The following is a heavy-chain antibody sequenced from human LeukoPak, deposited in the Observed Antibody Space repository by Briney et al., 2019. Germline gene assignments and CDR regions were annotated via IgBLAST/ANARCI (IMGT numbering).Heavy chain of an antibody. Sequence: GASEKVSCKASGYTFTIYDITWVRQAPGQGLEWMGWITTNNGNTNYAQKFQGRVTMTTDTSTSTAYMELRSLRSDDTAVYYCARVLGSRHYYESTGYLDYWGQGTLVTVSS. CDR1: GYTFTIYD. CDR3: ARVLGSRHYYESTGYLDY. D-gene: IGHD3-22*01. CDR2: ITTNNGNT. J-gene: IGHJ4*02. V-gene: IGHV1-18*01.